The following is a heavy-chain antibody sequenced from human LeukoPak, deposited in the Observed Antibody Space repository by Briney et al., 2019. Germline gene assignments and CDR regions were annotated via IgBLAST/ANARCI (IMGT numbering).Heavy chain of an antibody. CDR3: ARDPPGPLVVRGTWGEYGMDV. CDR1: GFTVSSNY. J-gene: IGHJ6*02. D-gene: IGHD3-22*01. CDR2: IYSGGST. V-gene: IGHV3-66*01. Sequence: GGSLRLSCAASGFTVSSNYMSWVRQAPGKGLEWVSVIYSGGSTYYADSVKSRFTISRDNSKNTLYLQMNSLRAEDTAVYYCARDPPGPLVVRGTWGEYGMDVRGQGTTVTVSS.